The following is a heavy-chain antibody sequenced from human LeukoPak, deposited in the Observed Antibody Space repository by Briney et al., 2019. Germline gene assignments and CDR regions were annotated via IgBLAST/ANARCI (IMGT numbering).Heavy chain of an antibody. CDR3: AREEDGGYFDY. V-gene: IGHV1-46*01. J-gene: IGHJ4*02. CDR2: INPSGAGT. D-gene: IGHD2-15*01. Sequence: ASGKVSCKASGYTFTSYYIHWEQKAPGQGLEWMGRINPSGAGTHYAQKSQGRVTVTTDTPTSTVYMELNSLRSDDTAVYYCAREEDGGYFDYWGQGTLVTVSS. CDR1: GYTFTSYY.